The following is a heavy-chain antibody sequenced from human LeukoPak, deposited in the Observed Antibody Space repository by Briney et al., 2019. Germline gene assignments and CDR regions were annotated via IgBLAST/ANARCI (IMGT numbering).Heavy chain of an antibody. CDR3: ARPAYCSSTTCTGPFHI. D-gene: IGHD2-2*01. Sequence: SETLSLTCAVYGGSLSNYYWSWIRQPPGKGLEWIGEINDRGKTIYNPSLKSRVTISIDTSKNQFSLKLTSGIAADTAMYYCARPAYCSSTTCTGPFHIWGQGTMVTVSS. CDR2: INDRGKT. V-gene: IGHV4-34*01. CDR1: GGSLSNYY. J-gene: IGHJ3*02.